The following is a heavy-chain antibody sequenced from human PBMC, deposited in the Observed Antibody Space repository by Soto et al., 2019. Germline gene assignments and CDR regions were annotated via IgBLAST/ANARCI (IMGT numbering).Heavy chain of an antibody. CDR3: ARGWGRLGVVIKNWFDP. D-gene: IGHD3-3*01. J-gene: IGHJ5*02. CDR1: GFTFSSYA. CDR2: ISYDGSNK. Sequence: PGGSLRLSCAASGFTFSSYAMHWVRQAPGKGLEWVAVISYDGSNKYYADSVKGRFTISRDNSKNTLYLQMNSLKAENKAVYYWARGWGRLGVVIKNWFDPWGQGTLVTVS. V-gene: IGHV3-30-3*01.